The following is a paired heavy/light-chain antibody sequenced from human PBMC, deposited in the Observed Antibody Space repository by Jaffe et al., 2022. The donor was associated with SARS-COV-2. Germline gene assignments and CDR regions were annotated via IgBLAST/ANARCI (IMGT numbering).Light chain of an antibody. CDR1: SSNIGENY. CDR2: DNN. Sequence: QSVLTQPPSVSAAPGQKVTISCSGSSSNIGENYVSWYQQLPGTAPKLLIYDNNKRPSGIPDRFSGSKSGTSATLGITGLQTGDEADYYCGTWDRSLSAHVVFGGGTKLTVL. CDR3: GTWDRSLSAHVV. V-gene: IGLV1-51*01. J-gene: IGLJ2*01.
Heavy chain of an antibody. CDR3: ARSSAYGDAGFDS. CDR1: GYTFTNYW. Sequence: EVQLVQSGAEVKKPGESLKISCKGSGYTFTNYWIGWVRQMPGKGLEWMGIIYPGDSDSRYNPSFQGQVAMSVDKSISTAHLQWSSLKASDTAMYYCARSSAYGDAGFDSWGQGTLVTVSS. J-gene: IGHJ4*02. D-gene: IGHD4-17*01. CDR2: IYPGDSDS. V-gene: IGHV5-51*01.